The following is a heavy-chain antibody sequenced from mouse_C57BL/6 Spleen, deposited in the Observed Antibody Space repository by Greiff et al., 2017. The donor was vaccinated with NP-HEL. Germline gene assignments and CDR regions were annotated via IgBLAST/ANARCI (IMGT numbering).Heavy chain of an antibody. J-gene: IGHJ1*03. CDR2: IHPNSGST. CDR1: GYTFTSYW. V-gene: IGHV1-64*01. CDR3: ARITTVVATEYFDV. D-gene: IGHD1-1*01. Sequence: QVQLQQPGAELVKPGASVKLSCKASGYTFTSYWMHWVKQRPGQGLEWIGMIHPNSGSTNYNEKFKSKATLTVDKSSSTAYMQLSSLTSEDSAVYYCARITTVVATEYFDVWGTGTTVTVSS.